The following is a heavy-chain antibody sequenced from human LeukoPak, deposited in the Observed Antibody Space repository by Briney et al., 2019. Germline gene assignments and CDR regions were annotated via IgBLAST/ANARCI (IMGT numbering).Heavy chain of an antibody. J-gene: IGHJ4*02. CDR2: IYYCGST. D-gene: IGHD6-19*01. CDR3: ARETGSSGWSDY. CDR1: GGSISSSSYY. V-gene: IGHV4-39*02. Sequence: SETLSLTCTVSGGSISSSSYYWGWIRQPPGKGLEWIGSIYYCGSTYYNPSLKSRVTISVDTSKNQFSLKLSSVTAADTAVYYCARETGSSGWSDYWGQGTLVTVSS.